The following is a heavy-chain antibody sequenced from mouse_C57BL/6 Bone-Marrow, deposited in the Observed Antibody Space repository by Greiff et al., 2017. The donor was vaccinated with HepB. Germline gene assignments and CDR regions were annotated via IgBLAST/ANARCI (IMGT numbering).Heavy chain of an antibody. CDR1: GFTFSSYG. J-gene: IGHJ3*01. CDR2: ISSGGSYT. CDR3: ARGIGLRRSWFAY. Sequence: EVQGVESGGDLVKPGGSLKLSCAASGFTFSSYGMSWVRQTPDKRLEWVATISSGGSYTYYPDSVKGRFTISRDNAKNTLYLQMSSLKSEDTAMYYCARGIGLRRSWFAYWGQGTLVTVSA. V-gene: IGHV5-6*01. D-gene: IGHD2-4*01.